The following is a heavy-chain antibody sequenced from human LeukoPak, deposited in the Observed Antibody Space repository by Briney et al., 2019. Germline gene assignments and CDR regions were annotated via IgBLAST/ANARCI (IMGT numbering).Heavy chain of an antibody. Sequence: PSETLSLTCAVSGYSISSGYYWGWSRQPPGKGLEWIGSIYHSGSTYYNPSLKRRVTISVDTSKNHFSLKLSSVTAADTAVYYCARTTRGYWYFDLWGRGTLVTVSS. D-gene: IGHD2-2*01. CDR3: ARTTRGYWYFDL. V-gene: IGHV4-38-2*01. CDR1: GYSISSGYY. CDR2: IYHSGST. J-gene: IGHJ2*01.